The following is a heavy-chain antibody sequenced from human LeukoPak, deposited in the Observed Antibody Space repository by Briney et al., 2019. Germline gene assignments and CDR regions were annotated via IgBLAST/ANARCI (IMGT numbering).Heavy chain of an antibody. Sequence: ASVKVSCKASGYTFTGYYMHWVRQAPGQGLEWMGWINPNSGGTNSAQKFQGRVTMTRDTSISTAYMELSSLRSDDTAVYYCARGTWFVFDVDQWGRGTLVSVSS. V-gene: IGHV1-2*02. CDR2: INPNSGGT. D-gene: IGHD3-10*01. J-gene: IGHJ4*02. CDR3: ARGTWFVFDVDQ. CDR1: GYTFTGYY.